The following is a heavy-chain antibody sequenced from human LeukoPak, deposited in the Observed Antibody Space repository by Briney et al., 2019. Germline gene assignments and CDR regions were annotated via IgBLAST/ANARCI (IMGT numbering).Heavy chain of an antibody. CDR2: INADNGNT. Sequence: ASVKVSCKASGYAFSTNAIHWVRQAPGQRLEYMGWINADNGNTKYSQTFQGRVTMTRDTSASTVYMELSSLRSEDTAVYYCARIIAVDHGDYRDVCNWFDPWGQGTLVTVSS. V-gene: IGHV1-3*01. J-gene: IGHJ5*02. CDR3: ARIIAVDHGDYRDVCNWFDP. D-gene: IGHD4-17*01. CDR1: GYAFSTNA.